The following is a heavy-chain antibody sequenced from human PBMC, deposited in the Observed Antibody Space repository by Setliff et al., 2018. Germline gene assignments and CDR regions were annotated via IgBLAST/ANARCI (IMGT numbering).Heavy chain of an antibody. CDR1: GFTFRNYA. Sequence: ASVKVSCKASGFTFRNYAISWVRQAPGQGLEWMGWISAYNGQTRYTEELQGRVTMTTDASTSTAYLDLWSLTSNDTAVYYCLRDRPYINSPENAFDIWGQGTTVTVSS. CDR2: ISAYNGQT. J-gene: IGHJ3*02. D-gene: IGHD1-1*01. V-gene: IGHV1-18*01. CDR3: LRDRPYINSPENAFDI.